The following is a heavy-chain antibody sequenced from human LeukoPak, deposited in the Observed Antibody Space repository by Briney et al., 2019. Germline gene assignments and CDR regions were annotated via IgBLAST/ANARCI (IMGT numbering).Heavy chain of an antibody. J-gene: IGHJ4*02. CDR1: GFTFSSYA. CDR2: ISGSGGST. CDR3: ARDGQINI. D-gene: IGHD2/OR15-2a*01. Sequence: PGGSLRLSCAASGFTFSSYAMSWVRQAPGKGLEWVSSISGSGGSTYYADSVKGRFTISRDNAKNSLYLQMNSLRAEDTAVYYCARDGQINIRGQGTLVTVSS. V-gene: IGHV3-23*01.